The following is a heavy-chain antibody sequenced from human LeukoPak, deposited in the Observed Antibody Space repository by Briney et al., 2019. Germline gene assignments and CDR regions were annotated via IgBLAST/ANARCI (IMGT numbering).Heavy chain of an antibody. CDR1: GDSISSTSYY. Sequence: PSETLSLTCIVSGDSISSTSYYWAWIRQPPGKGLEWIGMIFYSGSAYYTPSLRGQVTLSVDTSRNQFSLNLISVTAADTGVYFCARQQSDTSLFDPWGQGTLVTVSS. V-gene: IGHV4-39*01. J-gene: IGHJ5*02. CDR2: IFYSGSA. CDR3: ARQQSDTSLFDP. D-gene: IGHD2-21*02.